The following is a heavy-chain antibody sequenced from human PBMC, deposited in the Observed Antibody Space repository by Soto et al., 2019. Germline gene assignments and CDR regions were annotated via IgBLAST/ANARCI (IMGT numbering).Heavy chain of an antibody. CDR3: ARRRGSVNHDWYFDL. CDR1: GGSISSYY. V-gene: IGHV4-59*08. Sequence: SETLSLTCTVSGGSISSYYWSWIRQPPGKGLEWIGYIYYSGSTNYNPSLKSRVTISVDTSKNQFSLKLSSVTAADTAVYYCARRRGSVNHDWYFDLWGRGTLVTVSS. J-gene: IGHJ2*01. D-gene: IGHD3-10*01. CDR2: IYYSGST.